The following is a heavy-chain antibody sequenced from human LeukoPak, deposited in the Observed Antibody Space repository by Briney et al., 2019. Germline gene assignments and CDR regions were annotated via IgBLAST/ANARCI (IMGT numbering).Heavy chain of an antibody. V-gene: IGHV4-39*01. J-gene: IGHJ5*02. CDR1: GGSISSSSYY. D-gene: IGHD6-19*01. CDR2: IYYSGST. Sequence: PSETLSLTCTVSGGSISSSSYYWGWIRQAPGKGLEWLGSIYYSGSTYYNPSLKSRVTISVDTSKNQFSLKLSSVTAADTAVYYCARHRSGPSSGWYNTWGQGTLVTVSS. CDR3: ARHRSGPSSGWYNT.